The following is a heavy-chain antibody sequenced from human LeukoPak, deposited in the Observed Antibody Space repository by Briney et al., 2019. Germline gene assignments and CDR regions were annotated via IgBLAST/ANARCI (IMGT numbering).Heavy chain of an antibody. D-gene: IGHD3-16*01. CDR3: AKGMYSYASPFDY. J-gene: IGHJ4*02. CDR2: ISWNRGDI. Sequence: GGSLRLSCATSGFTFDDSAIHWVRQAPGKGMEWVSGISWNRGDIAYADSVKGRFTISRDNARTSLYLQMNSLRPEDTALYYCAKGMYSYASPFDYWGQGTLVTVSS. CDR1: GFTFDDSA. V-gene: IGHV3-9*01.